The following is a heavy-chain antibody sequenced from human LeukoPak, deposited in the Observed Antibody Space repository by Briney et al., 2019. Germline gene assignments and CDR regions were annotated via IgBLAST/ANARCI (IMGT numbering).Heavy chain of an antibody. J-gene: IGHJ4*02. D-gene: IGHD2-15*01. CDR3: AREDGYCSDGKCYSYFDS. Sequence: GSLRLSCAASGFTFSHFWMSWVRQAPGKGLEWVAYIKKTGSETYYVDSVKGRFTITRDNTRNSLFLQMYSLRAEDAAMYFCAREDGYCSDGKCYSYFDSWGQGTLVTVSS. V-gene: IGHV3-7*01. CDR1: GFTFSHFW. CDR2: IKKTGSET.